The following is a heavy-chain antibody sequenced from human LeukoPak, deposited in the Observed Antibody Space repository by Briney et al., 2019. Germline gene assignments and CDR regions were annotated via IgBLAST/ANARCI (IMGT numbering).Heavy chain of an antibody. J-gene: IGHJ4*02. D-gene: IGHD3-22*01. CDR1: GGSFSGYY. V-gene: IGHV4-34*01. CDR3: ARGSGGVHPYYYDSSGYLSY. CDR2: INHSGST. Sequence: SETLSLTCAVYGGSFSGYYWSWIRQPPGKGLEWIGEINHSGSTNYNPSLKSRVTISVDTSKNQFSLKLSSVTAADTAVYYCARGSGGVHPYYYDSSGYLSYWGQGTLVTVSS.